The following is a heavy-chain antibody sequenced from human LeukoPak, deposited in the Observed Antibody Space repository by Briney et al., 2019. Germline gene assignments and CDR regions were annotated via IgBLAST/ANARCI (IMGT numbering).Heavy chain of an antibody. J-gene: IGHJ4*02. Sequence: GGSLRLSCAASGFTFSSYAMSWVRQAPGKGLEWVSAISGSGGSTYYADSVKGRFTISRDNSKNTLYLQMNSLRAGDTAVYYCAKEGVITMIVVVISYFDYWGQGTLVTVSS. D-gene: IGHD3-22*01. CDR1: GFTFSSYA. CDR2: ISGSGGST. CDR3: AKEGVITMIVVVISYFDY. V-gene: IGHV3-23*01.